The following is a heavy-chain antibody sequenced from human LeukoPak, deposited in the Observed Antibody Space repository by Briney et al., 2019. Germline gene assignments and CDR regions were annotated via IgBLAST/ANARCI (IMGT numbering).Heavy chain of an antibody. J-gene: IGHJ4*02. CDR1: GGTFSSDA. V-gene: IGHV1-69*05. CDR2: IIPIFGTA. D-gene: IGHD3-22*01. Sequence: SVKVSCKXSGGTFSSDAISWVRQAPGQGLEWMGRIIPIFGTANYAQKFQGRVTITTDESTSTAYMELSSLRSEDTVVYYCASDYYDSSGYYLNYFDYWGQGTLVTVSS. CDR3: ASDYYDSSGYYLNYFDY.